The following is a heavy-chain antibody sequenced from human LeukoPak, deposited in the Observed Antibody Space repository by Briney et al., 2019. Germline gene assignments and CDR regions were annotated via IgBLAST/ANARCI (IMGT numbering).Heavy chain of an antibody. V-gene: IGHV3-21*01. J-gene: IGHJ3*02. CDR2: ISSSSSYI. CDR1: GFNFSSYS. D-gene: IGHD1-14*01. CDR3: ARDSTTNPETNDAFDI. Sequence: PGGSLRLSCAASGFNFSSYSMNWVRQAPGKGLEWVSSISSSSSYIYYADSVKGRFTISRDNAKNSLYLQMNSLRAEDTAVYYCARDSTTNPETNDAFDIWGQGTMVTVSS.